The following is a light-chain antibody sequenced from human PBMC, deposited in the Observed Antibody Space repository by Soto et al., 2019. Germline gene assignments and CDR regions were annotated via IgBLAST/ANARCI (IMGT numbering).Light chain of an antibody. Sequence: TPSPATPSFSPGGSAPPSCRASENVGSYLAWYQQRPDQAPRLVVYHTSTRATGIPARFSGSGSGTEFTLTISSLQSEDFAVYYCQQYNNWPPETFGQGTKVDIK. CDR2: HTS. V-gene: IGKV3-15*01. J-gene: IGKJ1*01. CDR3: QQYNNWPPET. CDR1: ENVGSY.